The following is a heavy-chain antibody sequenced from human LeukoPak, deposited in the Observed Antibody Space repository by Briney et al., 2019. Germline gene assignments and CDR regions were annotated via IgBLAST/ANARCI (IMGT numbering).Heavy chain of an antibody. J-gene: IGHJ4*02. CDR1: GSTFIGYY. CDR3: ARYLLGWELEDY. D-gene: IGHD3-10*01. V-gene: IGHV1-2*06. CDR2: INPDSGDT. Sequence: ASVKVSCKASGSTFIGYYMHWVRQAPGQGLEWMGRINPDSGDTNYAQRFHGRVTMTRDTSNSTAYMELSRLRSDDTAVYYCARYLLGWELEDYWGQGTLVTVSS.